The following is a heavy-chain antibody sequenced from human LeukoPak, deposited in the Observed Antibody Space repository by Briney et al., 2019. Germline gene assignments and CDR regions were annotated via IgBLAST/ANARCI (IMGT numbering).Heavy chain of an antibody. Sequence: GGSLRLSCAASGFTFSSYGMHWVRQAQGKGLEWVAVISYDGSNKYYEDSVKGRFTISRDNSKNTLYLQMNSLRAEDTAVYYCATGYSSSWYSKDYFDYWGQGTLVTVSS. V-gene: IGHV3-30*03. J-gene: IGHJ4*02. CDR3: ATGYSSSWYSKDYFDY. CDR2: ISYDGSNK. D-gene: IGHD6-13*01. CDR1: GFTFSSYG.